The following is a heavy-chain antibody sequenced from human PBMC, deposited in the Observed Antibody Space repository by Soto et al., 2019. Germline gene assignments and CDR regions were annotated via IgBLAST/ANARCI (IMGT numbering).Heavy chain of an antibody. Sequence: QVQLQESGPGLVKPSDTLSLTCAVSGYSISSSNWWGWIRQPPGKGLEWIGYIYYSGTTYYNPSLKSPVTMSVDTSKNQLSLKLTSVTAVDTAVYYCARREIQGPIDYWGQGTLVTVSS. CDR2: IYYSGTT. CDR3: ARREIQGPIDY. D-gene: IGHD1-26*01. J-gene: IGHJ4*02. V-gene: IGHV4-28*01. CDR1: GYSISSSNW.